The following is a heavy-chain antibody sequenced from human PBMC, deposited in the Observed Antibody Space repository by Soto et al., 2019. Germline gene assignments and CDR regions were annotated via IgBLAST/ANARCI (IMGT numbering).Heavy chain of an antibody. Sequence: GGSLRLSCAASGFTFSSYGMHWVRQAPGKGLEWVAVISYDGSNKYYADSVKGRFTISRDNSKNTLYLQMNSLRAEDTAVYYCAKDRWYSSSSHYYYMDVWGKGTTVTVSS. CDR2: ISYDGSNK. CDR3: AKDRWYSSSSHYYYMDV. V-gene: IGHV3-30*18. D-gene: IGHD6-6*01. J-gene: IGHJ6*03. CDR1: GFTFSSYG.